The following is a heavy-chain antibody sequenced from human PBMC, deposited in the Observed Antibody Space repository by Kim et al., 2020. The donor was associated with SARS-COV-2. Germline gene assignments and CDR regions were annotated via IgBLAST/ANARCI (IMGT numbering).Heavy chain of an antibody. CDR1: GGSMTFYY. CDR3: ARHIDRSGRYFYFDD. Sequence: SETLSLTCSVSGGSMTFYYLSWLRQAPGKRLEWIGFIFHDGTTEYIPSLRSRLSLSVDTSKTQFYLRLRSVTATDTAIYYCARHIDRSGRYFYFDDWGQGTLVTVSS. CDR2: IFHDGTT. V-gene: IGHV4-59*08. J-gene: IGHJ4*02. D-gene: IGHD3-10*01.